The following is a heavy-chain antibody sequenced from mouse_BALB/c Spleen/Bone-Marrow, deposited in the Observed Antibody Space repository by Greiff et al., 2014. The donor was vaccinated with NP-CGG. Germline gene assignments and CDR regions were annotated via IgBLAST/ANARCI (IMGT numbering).Heavy chain of an antibody. CDR2: IDPSDSYT. Sequence: QVQLQQPGAELVKPGASVKLSCKASGYTFTSYWTHWVKQRPGQGLEWIGEIDPSDSYTNYNQKFKGKATLTVDKSSSTAYMQLSSLTSEDSAVYYCATARATSYAMDYWGQGTSVTVSS. CDR3: ATARATSYAMDY. D-gene: IGHD3-1*01. CDR1: GYTFTSYW. J-gene: IGHJ4*01. V-gene: IGHV1-69*02.